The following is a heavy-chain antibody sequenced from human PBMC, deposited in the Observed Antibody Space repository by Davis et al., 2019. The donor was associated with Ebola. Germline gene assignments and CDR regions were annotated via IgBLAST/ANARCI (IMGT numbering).Heavy chain of an antibody. V-gene: IGHV1-69*04. J-gene: IGHJ6*02. D-gene: IGHD3-9*01. CDR3: ARDLRGVPNFDWLFKGPPPNYYYYGMDV. Sequence: GGSLRLSCKGSGYTFTSYYMHWVRQAPGQGLEWMGRIIPILGIANYAQKFQGRVTITADKSTSTAYMELNSLRAEDTAVYYCARDLRGVPNFDWLFKGPPPNYYYYGMDVWGQGTTVTVSS. CDR2: IIPILGIA. CDR1: GYTFTSYY.